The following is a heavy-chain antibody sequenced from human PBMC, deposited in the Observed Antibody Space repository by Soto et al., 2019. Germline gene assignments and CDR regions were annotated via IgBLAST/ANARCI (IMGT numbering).Heavy chain of an antibody. Sequence: PSETLSLTCTVSGGSISSYYWSWIRQPPGKGLEWIGYIYYSGSTNYNPSLKSRVTISVDTSKNQFSLRLSSVTAADTAVYYCARESSTENIIDYWGQGTLVTVSS. CDR2: IYYSGST. CDR3: ARESSTENIIDY. V-gene: IGHV4-59*01. CDR1: GGSISSYY. D-gene: IGHD1-20*01. J-gene: IGHJ4*02.